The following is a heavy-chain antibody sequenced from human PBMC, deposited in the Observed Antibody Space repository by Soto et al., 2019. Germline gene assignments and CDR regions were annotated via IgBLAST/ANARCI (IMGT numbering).Heavy chain of an antibody. D-gene: IGHD3-3*01. CDR2: IYYTGST. Sequence: SETLSLTCTVSGGSISSGGHYWNWVRQHPGKGLEWIGYIYYTGSTNYNPSLKSRVTISIDTSKNQFSLKLTSVTAADTAVYYCARVGRFLEWLEGYYYYYYMDVWGKGTTVTVSS. CDR3: ARVGRFLEWLEGYYYYYYMDV. V-gene: IGHV4-31*03. J-gene: IGHJ6*03. CDR1: GGSISSGGHY.